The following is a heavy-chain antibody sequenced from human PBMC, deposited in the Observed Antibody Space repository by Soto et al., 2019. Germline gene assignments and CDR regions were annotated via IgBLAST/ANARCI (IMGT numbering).Heavy chain of an antibody. V-gene: IGHV1-3*01. CDR2: INAGNGNT. Sequence: ASVKVSCKASGYTFTGYAMHWVRQAPGQRLEWMGWINAGNGNTKYSQKFQGRVTITRDTSASTAYMELNSLRDEDTAVYYCGGDSSGYYYPDVFDIWGQGTMVTVSS. D-gene: IGHD3-22*01. J-gene: IGHJ3*02. CDR1: GYTFTGYA. CDR3: GGDSSGYYYPDVFDI.